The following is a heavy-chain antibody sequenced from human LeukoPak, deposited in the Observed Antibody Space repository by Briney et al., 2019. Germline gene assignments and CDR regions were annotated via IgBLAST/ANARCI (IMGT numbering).Heavy chain of an antibody. J-gene: IGHJ6*03. CDR1: GFPFSCYG. CDR2: IRYDGSNK. Sequence: GALRPSCAASGFPFSCYGMHWVLQAPGQGLGWGAFIRYDGSNKYYADSVKGRFTISRDNSKNTLYLQMNSLRAEDTAVYYCAKENWNYGIRYYMDVWGKGTTVTVSS. D-gene: IGHD1-7*01. V-gene: IGHV3-30*02. CDR3: AKENWNYGIRYYMDV.